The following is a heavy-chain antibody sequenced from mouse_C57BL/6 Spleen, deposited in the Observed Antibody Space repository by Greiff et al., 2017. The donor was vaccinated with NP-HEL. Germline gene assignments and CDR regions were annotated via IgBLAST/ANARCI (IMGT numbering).Heavy chain of an antibody. J-gene: IGHJ3*01. D-gene: IGHD2-5*01. V-gene: IGHV1-55*01. CDR2: IYPGSGST. CDR1: GYTFTSYW. CDR3: ARYYSKGGWFAY. Sequence: QVQLQQPGAELVKPGASVKMSCKASGYTFTSYWITWVKQRPGQGLEWIGDIYPGSGSTNYNEKFKSKATLTVDTSSSTAYMQLSSLTSEDSAVYYCARYYSKGGWFAYWGQGTLVTVSA.